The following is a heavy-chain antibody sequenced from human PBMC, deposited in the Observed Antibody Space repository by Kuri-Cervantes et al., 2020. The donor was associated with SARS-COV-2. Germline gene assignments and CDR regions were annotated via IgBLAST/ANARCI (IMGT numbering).Heavy chain of an antibody. Sequence: SETLSLTCTVSGGSISSSSYYWGWIRQPPGKGLEWIGSIYYSGSTYYNPSLKSRVTISVDTSKNQFSLEPSSVTAADTAVYYCARQEVVAATNWFDPWGQGTLVTVSS. J-gene: IGHJ5*02. CDR1: GGSISSSSYY. CDR2: IYYSGST. CDR3: ARQEVVAATNWFDP. V-gene: IGHV4-39*01. D-gene: IGHD2-15*01.